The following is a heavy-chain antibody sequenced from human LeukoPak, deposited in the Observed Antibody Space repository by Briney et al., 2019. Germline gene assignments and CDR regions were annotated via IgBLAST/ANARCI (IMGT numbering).Heavy chain of an antibody. CDR3: ARDYDYVWGSLAY. CDR2: IIPIFGTA. Sequence: SVNVSCKASGGTFSSYAISWVRQAPGQGLEWMGGIIPIFGTANYAQKLQDRVTMTTDTSTSIAYMELRSLRSDDTAVYYCARDYDYVWGSLAYWGQGTLVTVSS. J-gene: IGHJ4*02. D-gene: IGHD3-16*01. V-gene: IGHV1-69*05. CDR1: GGTFSSYA.